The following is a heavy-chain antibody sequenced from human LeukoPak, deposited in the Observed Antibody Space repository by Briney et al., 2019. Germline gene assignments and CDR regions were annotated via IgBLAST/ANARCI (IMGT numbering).Heavy chain of an antibody. V-gene: IGHV1-18*01. CDR1: GYTFTSYG. J-gene: IGHJ5*02. CDR2: ISAYKGNT. CDR3: ARGGCSSTSCYTRGWFDP. D-gene: IGHD2-2*02. Sequence: ASVKVSCKASGYTFTSYGISWVRQDPGQGLEWMGWISAYKGNTNYAQTLQGRVTMTTDTSTSTAYMELRSLRSDDTAVYYCARGGCSSTSCYTRGWFDPWGQGTLVTVSS.